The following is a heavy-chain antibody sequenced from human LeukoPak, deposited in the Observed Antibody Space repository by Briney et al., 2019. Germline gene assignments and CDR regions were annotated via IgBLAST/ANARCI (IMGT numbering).Heavy chain of an antibody. Sequence: ASVKVSCKASGYTFTGYYIHWVRQAPGQGLEWMGWISPNSGVTNYAQKFQGRVTITRDTSVSTAYMELTSLTSDDTAVYYCARWGGVQFDSWGQGTLVTVSS. J-gene: IGHJ5*01. D-gene: IGHD2-8*01. CDR1: GYTFTGYY. V-gene: IGHV1-2*02. CDR3: ARWGGVQFDS. CDR2: ISPNSGVT.